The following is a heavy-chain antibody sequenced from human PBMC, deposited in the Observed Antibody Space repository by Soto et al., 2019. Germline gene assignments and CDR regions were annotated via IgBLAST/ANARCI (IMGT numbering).Heavy chain of an antibody. D-gene: IGHD6-13*01. CDR2: ISYDGSNK. CDR1: GFTFSSYG. Sequence: PGGSLRLSCAASGFTFSSYGMHWVRQAPGKGLEWVAVISYDGSNKYYVDSVKGRFTISRDNSKNTLYLQMNSLRAEDTAVYYCAKGQLYAFDIWGQGTMVTVSS. CDR3: AKGQLYAFDI. J-gene: IGHJ3*02. V-gene: IGHV3-30*18.